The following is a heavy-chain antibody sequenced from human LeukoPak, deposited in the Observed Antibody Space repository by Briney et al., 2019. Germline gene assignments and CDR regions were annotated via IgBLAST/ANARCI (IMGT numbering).Heavy chain of an antibody. V-gene: IGHV3-13*01. D-gene: IGHD6-13*01. CDR1: GFTFSNYD. CDR3: SPAYSSSWEAIDN. CDR2: IGTAGDT. J-gene: IGHJ4*02. Sequence: GGSLRLSCAASGFTFSNYDMHWVRQAAGKGLEWVSAIGTAGDTYYSASVRGRFTISREDARNSLFLQMSGLSAGDTAVYTSSPAYSSSWEAIDNWGQGTLVTVSS.